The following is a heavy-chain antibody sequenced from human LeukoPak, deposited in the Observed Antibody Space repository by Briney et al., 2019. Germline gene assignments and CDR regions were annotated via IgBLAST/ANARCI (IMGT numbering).Heavy chain of an antibody. CDR3: AGGYYYYYGMDV. Sequence: GGSLRLSCAASGFTFDDYAMHWVRHAPGKGLEWVSLISGDGGSTYYADSVKGRFTISRDNSKNSLYLQMNSLRTEDTALYYCAGGYYYYYGMDVWGQGTTVTVSS. D-gene: IGHD3-16*01. CDR2: ISGDGGST. CDR1: GFTFDDYA. V-gene: IGHV3-43*02. J-gene: IGHJ6*02.